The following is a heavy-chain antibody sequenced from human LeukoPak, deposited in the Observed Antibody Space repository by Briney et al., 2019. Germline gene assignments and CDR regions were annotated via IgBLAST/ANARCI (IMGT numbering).Heavy chain of an antibody. V-gene: IGHV4-39*07. CDR1: GGSISSSSYY. J-gene: IGHJ6*03. CDR2: IYYSGST. CDR3: ARSSGSSPYYYYMDV. D-gene: IGHD1-26*01. Sequence: PSETLSLTCTVSGGSISSSSYYWGWIRQPPGKGLEWIGSIYYSGSTYYNPSLKSRVTISVDTSKNQFSLKLSSVTAADTAVYYCARSSGSSPYYYYMDVWGKGTTVTVSS.